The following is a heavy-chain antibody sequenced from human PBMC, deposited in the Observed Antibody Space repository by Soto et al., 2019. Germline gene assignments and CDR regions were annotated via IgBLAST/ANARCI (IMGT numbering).Heavy chain of an antibody. Sequence: GGSLRLSCAASGFSFDDYAMHWVRQAPGKGLEWVSGISWNSGSIGYADSVKGRFTISRDRAKNSLYLQVSSLRDEDTAFYYCAKDVGPFLYSAYNSPRGLDYWGPGTLVTVSS. D-gene: IGHD5-12*01. V-gene: IGHV3-9*01. CDR1: GFSFDDYA. J-gene: IGHJ4*02. CDR3: AKDVGPFLYSAYNSPRGLDY. CDR2: ISWNSGSI.